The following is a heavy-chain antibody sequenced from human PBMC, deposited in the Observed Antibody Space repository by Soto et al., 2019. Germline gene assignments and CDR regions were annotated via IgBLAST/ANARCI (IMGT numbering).Heavy chain of an antibody. Sequence: SETLSLTCTVSGVSVSSGSYYWSWIRQPPGKGLEWIGYIYYSGSTNYNPSLKSRVTISVDTSKNQFSLKLSSVTAADTAVYYRERVSRDGYNPFDYWGQGTLVTVSS. CDR1: GVSVSSGSYY. J-gene: IGHJ4*02. CDR3: ERVSRDGYNPFDY. D-gene: IGHD5-12*01. CDR2: IYYSGST. V-gene: IGHV4-61*01.